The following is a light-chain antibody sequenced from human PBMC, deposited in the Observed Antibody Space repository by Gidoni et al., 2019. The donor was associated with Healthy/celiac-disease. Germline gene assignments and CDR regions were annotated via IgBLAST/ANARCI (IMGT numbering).Light chain of an antibody. Sequence: QSVLTQPPSGSGAPGQRVTSYCTGSSSHIGAGYDVHWYQQLPGTAPKLHIYGNSNRPSWVPDRFSGSKSGTSASLAITGLQAEDEADYYCQSYDSSLSGSVFGGGTKLTVL. CDR2: GNS. J-gene: IGLJ2*01. V-gene: IGLV1-40*01. CDR3: QSYDSSLSGSV. CDR1: SSHIGAGYD.